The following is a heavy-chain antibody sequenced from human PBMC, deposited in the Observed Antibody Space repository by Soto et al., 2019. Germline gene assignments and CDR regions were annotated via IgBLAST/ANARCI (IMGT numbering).Heavy chain of an antibody. Sequence: QVQLQESGPGLVKPSETLSLTCTVSGGSISSYYWSWIRQPPGKGLEWIGYIYYSGSTNYNPSLKXRVTISVDTSKTQCALKLSSVTAADTAVYYCARRYGASIDYWGQGTLVTVSS. CDR1: GGSISSYY. CDR2: IYYSGST. V-gene: IGHV4-59*01. D-gene: IGHD4-17*01. J-gene: IGHJ4*02. CDR3: ARRYGASIDY.